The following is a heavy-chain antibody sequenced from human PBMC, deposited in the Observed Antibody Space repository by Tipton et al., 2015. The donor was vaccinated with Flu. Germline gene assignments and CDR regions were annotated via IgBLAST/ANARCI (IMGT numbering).Heavy chain of an antibody. CDR1: GYTFTSYY. CDR3: ARDGSYYDIFTGQYYFDY. D-gene: IGHD3-9*01. J-gene: IGHJ4*02. CDR2: INPSGGST. V-gene: IGHV1-46*01. Sequence: QLVQSGAEVKKPGASVKVSCKASGYTFTSYYMHWVRQAPGQGLEWMGIINPSGGSTSYAQKFQGRVTMTRDTSTSTVYMELSSLRSEDTSVYYCARDGSYYDIFTGQYYFDYWGQGTLVTVSS.